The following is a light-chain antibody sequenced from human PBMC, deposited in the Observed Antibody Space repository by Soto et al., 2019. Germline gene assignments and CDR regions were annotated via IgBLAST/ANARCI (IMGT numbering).Light chain of an antibody. J-gene: IGKJ1*01. Sequence: DIVMTQSPDSPAVSLGGRATITCLASQSISSYLNWYQQKPGKAPKLLIYKASSLESGVPSRFSGSGSGTEFTLTISSLQPDDFATYYCQQYNSYSWTFGQGTKV. CDR3: QQYNSYSWT. CDR1: QSISSY. CDR2: KAS. V-gene: IGKV1-5*03.